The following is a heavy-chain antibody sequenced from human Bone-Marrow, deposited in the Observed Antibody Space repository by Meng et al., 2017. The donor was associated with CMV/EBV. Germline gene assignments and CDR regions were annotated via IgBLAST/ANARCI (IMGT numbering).Heavy chain of an antibody. CDR1: GFTFSSYA. V-gene: IGHV3-23*01. Sequence: GESLKISCAASGFTFSSYAMSWVRQAPGTGLEWVSAISGSGGSTYYADSVKGRFTISRDNSKNTLYLQMNSLRAEDTAVYYCAKGLRPGPAAFYYYYGMDVWGQGTTVTVSS. D-gene: IGHD2-2*01. CDR2: ISGSGGST. J-gene: IGHJ6*02. CDR3: AKGLRPGPAAFYYYYGMDV.